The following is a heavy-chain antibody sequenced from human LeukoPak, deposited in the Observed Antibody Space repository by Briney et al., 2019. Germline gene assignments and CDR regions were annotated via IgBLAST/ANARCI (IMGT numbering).Heavy chain of an antibody. V-gene: IGHV3-33*01. CDR2: IWYDGSQK. CDR1: GFIFSNYG. J-gene: IGHJ4*02. CDR3: ARYGSGKNFAY. D-gene: IGHD3-10*01. Sequence: GGSLRLSCAPSGFIFSNYGIHWVRQAPGKGLEWVAVIWYDGSQKYYADSVKGRFTISRDNSKNTVFLQMNSLRAEDTAVYYCARYGSGKNFAYWGQGTPVTVSS.